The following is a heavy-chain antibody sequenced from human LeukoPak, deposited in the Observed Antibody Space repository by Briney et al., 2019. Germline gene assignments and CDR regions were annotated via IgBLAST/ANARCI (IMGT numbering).Heavy chain of an antibody. Sequence: SQTLSLTCAISGDSVSSITASWNWVRQSPSRGLEWLGRTYYRSKWYDHYAAYVKSRLTISPDASNNQFSPQLDSVTPEDTAVYYCTRDFDYWGQGILVTVSS. CDR2: TYYRSKWYD. CDR3: TRDFDY. CDR1: GDSVSSITAS. V-gene: IGHV6-1*01. J-gene: IGHJ4*02.